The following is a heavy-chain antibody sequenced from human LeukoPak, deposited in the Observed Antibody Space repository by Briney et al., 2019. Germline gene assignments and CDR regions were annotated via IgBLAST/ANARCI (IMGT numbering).Heavy chain of an antibody. J-gene: IGHJ6*02. CDR1: GGTFSSYA. Sequence: SVKVSCKASGGTFSSYAISWVRQAPGQGLEWMGGIIPIFGTANYAQKFQRRVTITADESTSTAYMELSSLRSEDTAVYYCARPYTDSIVVVPAAIDYYGMDVWGQGTTVTVSS. V-gene: IGHV1-69*13. CDR3: ARPYTDSIVVVPAAIDYYGMDV. D-gene: IGHD2-2*02. CDR2: IIPIFGTA.